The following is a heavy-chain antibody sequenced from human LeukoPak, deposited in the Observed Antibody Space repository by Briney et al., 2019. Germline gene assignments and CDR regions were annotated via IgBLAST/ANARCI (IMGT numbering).Heavy chain of an antibody. CDR2: ISASGP. J-gene: IGHJ3*02. D-gene: IGHD3-22*01. CDR3: ATHFDSSGPDAFDI. CDR1: GFTFSRLA. Sequence: PGGSLRLSCAASGFTFSRLAMTWVRQAPGKGLEWVSTISASGPYYADAVRGRFTISRDNSRNTLSLQMDSLRAEDTAVYYCATHFDSSGPDAFDIWGQGTMVIVSS. V-gene: IGHV3-23*01.